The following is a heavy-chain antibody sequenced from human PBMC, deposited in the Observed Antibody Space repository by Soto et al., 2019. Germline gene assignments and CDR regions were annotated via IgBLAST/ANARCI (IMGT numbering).Heavy chain of an antibody. J-gene: IGHJ1*01. CDR3: ARGYPLLPQAPAEYFQH. CDR2: ISAYNGNT. V-gene: IGHV1-18*04. Sequence: ASVKVSCKASGYTFTSYGISWVRQAPGQGLEWMGWISAYNGNTNYAQKLQGRVTMTTDTSTSTAYMELRSPRSDDTAVYYCARGYPLLPQAPAEYFQHWGQGTLVTVSS. CDR1: GYTFTSYG. D-gene: IGHD3-22*01.